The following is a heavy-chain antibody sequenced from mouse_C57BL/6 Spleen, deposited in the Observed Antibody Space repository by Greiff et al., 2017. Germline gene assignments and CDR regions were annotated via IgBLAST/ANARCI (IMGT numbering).Heavy chain of an antibody. CDR2: ISSGSSTI. CDR3: ARPEYYYGSSPMGY. J-gene: IGHJ4*01. Sequence: VKLVESGGGLVKPGGSLKLSCAASGFTFSDYGMHWVRQAPEKGLEWVAYISSGSSTIYYADTVKGRFTISRDNAKNTLFLQMTSLRSEDTAMDYCARPEYYYGSSPMGYWGQGTSVTVSS. D-gene: IGHD1-1*01. CDR1: GFTFSDYG. V-gene: IGHV5-17*01.